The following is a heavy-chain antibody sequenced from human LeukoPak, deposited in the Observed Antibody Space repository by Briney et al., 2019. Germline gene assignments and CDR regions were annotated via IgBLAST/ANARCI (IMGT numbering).Heavy chain of an antibody. Sequence: SETLSLTCTVSGGSVSTSDYYWGWIRQSPVKGLEWIGDVFYTGKTNYNPSLRGRATISIDTSRNQFSLKSTYVTAADSAVYYCVRVFDSWGQGTQVTVSS. CDR2: VFYTGKT. J-gene: IGHJ4*02. CDR1: GGSVSTSDYY. V-gene: IGHV4-39*07. CDR3: VRVFDS.